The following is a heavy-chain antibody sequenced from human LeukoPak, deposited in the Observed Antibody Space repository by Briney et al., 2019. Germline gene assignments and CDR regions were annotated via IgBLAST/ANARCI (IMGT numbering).Heavy chain of an antibody. Sequence: PGGSLRLSCAASGFTFSSYAMSWVRQAPGKGLEWVSAISGSGGSTYYADSVKGRFTISRDNSKNTLYLQMNSLRAEDTAVYYCARAPTPYYYGSGSGYFDYWGQGTLVTVSS. V-gene: IGHV3-23*01. CDR1: GFTFSSYA. D-gene: IGHD3-10*01. J-gene: IGHJ4*02. CDR3: ARAPTPYYYGSGSGYFDY. CDR2: ISGSGGST.